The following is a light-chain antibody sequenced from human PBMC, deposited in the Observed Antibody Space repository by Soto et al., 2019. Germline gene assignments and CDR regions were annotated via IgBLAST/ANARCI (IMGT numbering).Light chain of an antibody. Sequence: QSALTQPASVSGSPGQSITISCTGTISDVGSYNLVSWYQHQPGKAPKLMIFEGSKRPSGVSNRFSGSKSGNTASLTLSGLQAEDEADYYCCSYAGSSTFVVFGRGTKLTVL. CDR2: EGS. CDR3: CSYAGSSTFVV. V-gene: IGLV2-23*03. J-gene: IGLJ3*02. CDR1: ISDVGSYNL.